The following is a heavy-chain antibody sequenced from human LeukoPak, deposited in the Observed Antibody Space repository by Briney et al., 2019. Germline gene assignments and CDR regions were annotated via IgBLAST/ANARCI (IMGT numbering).Heavy chain of an antibody. CDR3: ARDRGYSYGYTDAFDI. V-gene: IGHV3-30*02. Sequence: PGGSLRLSCAASGSTFSSYGMHWVRQAPGKGLEWVAFIRYDGSNKYYADSVKGRFTISRDNSKNTLYLQMNSLRAEDTAVYYCARDRGYSYGYTDAFDIWGQGTMVTVSS. J-gene: IGHJ3*02. CDR1: GSTFSSYG. CDR2: IRYDGSNK. D-gene: IGHD5-18*01.